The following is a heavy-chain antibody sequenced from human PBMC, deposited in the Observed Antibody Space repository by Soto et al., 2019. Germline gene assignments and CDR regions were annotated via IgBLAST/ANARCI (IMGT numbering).Heavy chain of an antibody. CDR3: ARGPDFWSGYSSPDLGY. V-gene: IGHV4-30-4*01. CDR2: IYYSGST. D-gene: IGHD3-3*01. Sequence: SETLSLTCTVSGGSISSGDYYWSWIRQPPGKGLEWIGYIYYSGSTYYNPSLKSRVTISVDTSKNQFSLKLSSVTAADTAVYYCARGPDFWSGYSSPDLGYWGQGTLVTVSS. J-gene: IGHJ4*02. CDR1: GGSISSGDYY.